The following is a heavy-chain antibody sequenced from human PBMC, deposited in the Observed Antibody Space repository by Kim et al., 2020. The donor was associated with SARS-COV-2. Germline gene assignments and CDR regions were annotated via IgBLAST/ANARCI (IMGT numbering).Heavy chain of an antibody. CDR1: GGTFSSYA. CDR3: ARDGEVVVTAIHREGGQYYYYGMDV. D-gene: IGHD2-21*02. CDR2: IIPIFGTA. V-gene: IGHV1-69*13. J-gene: IGHJ6*02. Sequence: SVKVSCKASGGTFSSYAISWVRQAHGQGLEWMGGIIPIFGTANYAQKFQGRVTITADESTSTAYMELSSLRSEDTAVYYCARDGEVVVTAIHREGGQYYYYGMDVWGQGTTVTVSS.